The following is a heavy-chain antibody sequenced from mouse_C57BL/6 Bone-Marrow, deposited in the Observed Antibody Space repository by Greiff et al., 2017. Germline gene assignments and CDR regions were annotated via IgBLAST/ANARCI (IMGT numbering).Heavy chain of an antibody. CDR2: INPSSGYT. D-gene: IGHD2-12*01. CDR1: GYTFTSYW. V-gene: IGHV1-7*01. Sequence: QVQLQQSGAELAKPGASVKLSCKASGYTFTSYWMHWVKQRPGQGLEWIGYINPSSGYTKYNQKFKDKATFTADKSSSTAYMQLSSLTYEDSAVYYCARDPYPYCSSCDYWYFDVWGTGTTVTVSS. CDR3: ARDPYPYCSSCDYWYFDV. J-gene: IGHJ1*03.